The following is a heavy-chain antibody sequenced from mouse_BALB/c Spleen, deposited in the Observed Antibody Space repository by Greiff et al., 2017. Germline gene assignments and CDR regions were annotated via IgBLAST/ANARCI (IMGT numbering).Heavy chain of an antibody. V-gene: IGHV1-80*01. CDR1: GYAFSSYW. D-gene: IGHD1-1*01. Sequence: QVQLQQSGAELVRPGSSVKISCKASGYAFSSYWMNWVKQRPGQGLEWIGQIYPGDGDTNYNGKFKGKATLTADKSSSTAYMQLSSLTSEDSAVYFCARRGDYYYGSREYYFDYWGQGTTLTVSS. CDR3: ARRGDYYYGSREYYFDY. CDR2: IYPGDGDT. J-gene: IGHJ2*01.